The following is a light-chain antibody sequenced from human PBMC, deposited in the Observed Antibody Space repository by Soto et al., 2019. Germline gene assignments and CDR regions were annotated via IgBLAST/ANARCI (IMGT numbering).Light chain of an antibody. CDR1: QSVSSSY. CDR2: GAS. V-gene: IGKV3-20*01. CDR3: QQYDTSPVT. Sequence: EIVLTQSPGTLSLSPGERATLSCRASQSVSSSYLAWYQQKPGQAPRLLIYGASIRATGIPDRFSGSGSGTAFPLTISRLEPEDFAVYYCQQYDTSPVTFGQGTKVEIK. J-gene: IGKJ1*01.